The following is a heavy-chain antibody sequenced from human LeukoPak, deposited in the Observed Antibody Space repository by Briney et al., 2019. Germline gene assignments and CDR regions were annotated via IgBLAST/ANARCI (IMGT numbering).Heavy chain of an antibody. J-gene: IGHJ4*02. D-gene: IGHD6-13*01. CDR1: GFTFSTYN. CDR2: ISSSRSYV. Sequence: GGSLRLSCAASGFTFSTYNMNWVRQAPGKGLEWVSSISSSRSYVYYADSMKGRFTISRDNAKNSLYLQINSLRAEDTAVYYCARSSKQQTDFEYWGQGTLVTVSS. CDR3: ARSSKQQTDFEY. V-gene: IGHV3-21*01.